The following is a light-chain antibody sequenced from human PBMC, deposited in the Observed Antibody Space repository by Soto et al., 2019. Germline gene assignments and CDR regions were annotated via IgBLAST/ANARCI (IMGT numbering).Light chain of an antibody. CDR3: LQRDSDPLT. CDR1: QGIRNA. Sequence: DSQKNQYTSSLSAYVRDRVTITCRASQGIRNALGWYQQKPGKAPKRLIYAASSLQRGVPSRFSGSGSGTEFTLTISSRQPEDFATYYCLQRDSDPLTFGQGTRLE. CDR2: AAS. J-gene: IGKJ5*01. V-gene: IGKV1-17*01.